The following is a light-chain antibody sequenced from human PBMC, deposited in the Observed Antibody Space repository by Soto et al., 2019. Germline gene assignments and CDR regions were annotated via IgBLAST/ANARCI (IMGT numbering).Light chain of an antibody. Sequence: QSALTQPASVSGSPGQSITISCTGTSSDVGGYNFVSWYQQHPGKAPKLMIYDVSNRPSGVSNRFSGSKSGNTASLTISGLQAEDEADYYCSSYRSSSTWVFGGGTQLTV. V-gene: IGLV2-14*01. CDR1: SSDVGGYNF. CDR3: SSYRSSSTWV. CDR2: DVS. J-gene: IGLJ3*02.